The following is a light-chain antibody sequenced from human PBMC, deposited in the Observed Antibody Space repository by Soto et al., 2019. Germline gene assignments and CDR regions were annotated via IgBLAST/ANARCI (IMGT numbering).Light chain of an antibody. CDR3: QQYYSYPRIT. CDR1: QGISSY. V-gene: IGKV1-8*01. Sequence: AIRMTQSPSSLSASTGDRVTITCRASQGISSYLAWYQQKPGKAPKLLIYAASTLQSGVPSRFSGSGSGTDFTLTISCLQSEDFATYYCQQYYSYPRITFGQGTRPAVK. J-gene: IGKJ5*01. CDR2: AAS.